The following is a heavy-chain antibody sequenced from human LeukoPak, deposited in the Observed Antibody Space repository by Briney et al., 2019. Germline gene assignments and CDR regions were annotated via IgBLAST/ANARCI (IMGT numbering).Heavy chain of an antibody. J-gene: IGHJ5*02. Sequence: GASVKVSCKATGYTFINYGISWVRQAPGQGLEWMGWINPNSGGTNYAQKFQGWVTMTRDTSISTAYMELSRLRSDDTAVYYCARGRPRSTVTPYNWYDPWGQGTLVTVSS. CDR1: GYTFINYG. V-gene: IGHV1-2*04. CDR3: ARGRPRSTVTPYNWYDP. CDR2: INPNSGGT. D-gene: IGHD4-17*01.